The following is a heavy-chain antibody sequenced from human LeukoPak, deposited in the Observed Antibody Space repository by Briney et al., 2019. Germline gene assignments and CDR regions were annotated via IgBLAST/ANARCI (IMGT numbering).Heavy chain of an antibody. Sequence: GGSLRLSCAASGFTFSNYAMTWVRQAPGKGLEWVSGISGSGGSTYYADSVKGRFTISRDNSKNTVNLHMNNLRAEDTAVYYCAKGQLLWFGQLLPDYWGRGILVTVSS. CDR1: GFTFSNYA. CDR2: ISGSGGST. J-gene: IGHJ4*02. D-gene: IGHD3-10*01. CDR3: AKGQLLWFGQLLPDY. V-gene: IGHV3-23*01.